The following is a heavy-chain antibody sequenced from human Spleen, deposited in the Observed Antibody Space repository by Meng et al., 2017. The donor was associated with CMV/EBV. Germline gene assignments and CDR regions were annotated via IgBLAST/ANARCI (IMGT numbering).Heavy chain of an antibody. CDR1: GGSIRNDQW. J-gene: IGHJ4*02. V-gene: IGHV4-4*02. Sequence: GSLRLSCDVSGGSIRNDQWWSWVRQAPGKGLEWIGEIYHSGRTNYNPSVKSRVSMSVDKYQNHFSLRLSSVTAADTAVYYCTTLYGDSISWGQGTLVTVS. D-gene: IGHD4-17*01. CDR3: TTLYGDSIS. CDR2: IYHSGRT.